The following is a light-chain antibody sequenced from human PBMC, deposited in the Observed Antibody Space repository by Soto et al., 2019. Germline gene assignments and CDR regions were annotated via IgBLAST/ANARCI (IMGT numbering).Light chain of an antibody. CDR2: GAS. V-gene: IGKV1-5*01. CDR3: QHYNNWPPWT. CDR1: QSISSW. J-gene: IGKJ1*01. Sequence: DIQMTQSPSTLSASVGDRVTITCRASQSISSWLAWYQQKPGKAPKLLIYGASTRATGIPARFSGSGSGTEFTLTISSLQSEDFAVYYCQHYNNWPPWTFGQGTKVDI.